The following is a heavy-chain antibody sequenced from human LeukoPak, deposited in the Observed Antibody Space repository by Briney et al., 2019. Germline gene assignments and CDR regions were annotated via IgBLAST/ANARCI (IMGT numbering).Heavy chain of an antibody. CDR2: VFYNGAT. CDR1: GGSISSSIYY. Sequence: PSETLSLTCIVSGGSISSSIYYWAWVRQPPGKGLEWIGTVFYNGATQYRPSLRSRVTISVDKSKNQFSLKLSSVTAADTAVYYCARVPLSVAGIIDYWGQGTLVTVSS. J-gene: IGHJ4*02. V-gene: IGHV4-39*07. D-gene: IGHD6-19*01. CDR3: ARVPLSVAGIIDY.